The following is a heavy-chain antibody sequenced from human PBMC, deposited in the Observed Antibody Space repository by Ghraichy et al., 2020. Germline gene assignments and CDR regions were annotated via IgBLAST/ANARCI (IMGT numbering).Heavy chain of an antibody. CDR2: ITTGRGHS. D-gene: IGHD3-16*01. CDR3: ARGDWGGNPPFDN. Sequence: GGSLRLSCAASGFTFSNYHMNWVRQAPGKGLEWVSSITTGRGHSYYADSVKGRFTISGDNAKNSLYLQMNTLRAEDTVVYYCARGDWGGNPPFDNCGQATLVTVSS. V-gene: IGHV3-21*01. CDR1: GFTFSNYH. J-gene: IGHJ4*02.